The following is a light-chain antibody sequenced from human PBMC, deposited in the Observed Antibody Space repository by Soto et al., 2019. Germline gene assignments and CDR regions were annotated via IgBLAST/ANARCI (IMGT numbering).Light chain of an antibody. CDR3: SSYADGSISF. V-gene: IGLV2-14*03. CDR1: SRDVGAYDY. J-gene: IGLJ1*01. CDR2: YVD. Sequence: QSVLTQPASVSGSPGQSITISCTGTSRDVGAYDYVSWYLQYPDKAPQLLLYYVDHRPSGVSSRFSGSKSGNTASPTISGLQSEAERDYYISSYADGSISFFGCWTKVTV.